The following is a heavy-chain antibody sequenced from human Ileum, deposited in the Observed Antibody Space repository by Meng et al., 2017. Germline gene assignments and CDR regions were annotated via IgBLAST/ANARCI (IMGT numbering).Heavy chain of an antibody. CDR1: DGSMRSGDNY. Sequence: QVQLQESGPGLVNPSQTLSLTCSVSDGSMRSGDNYWSWIRQPPGKGLEWIGYIYYSGSTYYTPSLKSRVIMSVDTSANRFSLNLNSVTAADTAVYYCASSTSGPELNYWGQGTLVTVSS. D-gene: IGHD2/OR15-2a*01. V-gene: IGHV4-30-4*01. CDR2: IYYSGST. J-gene: IGHJ4*02. CDR3: ASSTSGPELNY.